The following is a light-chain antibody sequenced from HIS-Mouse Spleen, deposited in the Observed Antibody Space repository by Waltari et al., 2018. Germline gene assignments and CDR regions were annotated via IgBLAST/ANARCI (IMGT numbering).Light chain of an antibody. V-gene: IGKV1-33*01. Sequence: DIQMTQSPSSLSASVGDRVTITCQASQDISNYLNWYQQKPGKAPKLLIYDASNLETGVPSRFSGSGSGTDFTFTISSLQPEDIATYYCQQYNSQWTFGQGTKVEIK. J-gene: IGKJ1*01. CDR1: QDISNY. CDR3: QQYNSQWT. CDR2: DAS.